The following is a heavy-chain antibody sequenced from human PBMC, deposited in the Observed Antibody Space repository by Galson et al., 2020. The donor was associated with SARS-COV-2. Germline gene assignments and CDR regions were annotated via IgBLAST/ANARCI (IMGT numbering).Heavy chain of an antibody. V-gene: IGHV3-21*01. J-gene: IGHJ3*02. CDR2: ISSSSSYI. Sequence: GESLKISCAASGFTFSSYSMNWVRQAPGKGLEWVSSISSSSSYIYYADSVKGRFTISRDNAKNSLYLQMNSLRAEDTAVYYCARDGRGYNFLYAFDIWGQGTMVTVSS. CDR1: GFTFSSYS. D-gene: IGHD5-12*01. CDR3: ARDGRGYNFLYAFDI.